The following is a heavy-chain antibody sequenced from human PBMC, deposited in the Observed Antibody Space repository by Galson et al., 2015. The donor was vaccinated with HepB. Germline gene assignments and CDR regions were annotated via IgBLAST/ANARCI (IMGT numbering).Heavy chain of an antibody. J-gene: IGHJ4*02. CDR3: ARECSGGSCYDY. D-gene: IGHD2-15*01. CDR1: GFTVSTDY. CDR2: IYSDGSA. Sequence: SLRLSCAASGFTVSTDYMSWVRQAPGKGLEWVSVIYSDGSAFYADSVKGRFTISGDNSKNTLYLQMNSLRAEDTAVYYCARECSGGSCYDYWGQGTLVTVSS. V-gene: IGHV3-66*01.